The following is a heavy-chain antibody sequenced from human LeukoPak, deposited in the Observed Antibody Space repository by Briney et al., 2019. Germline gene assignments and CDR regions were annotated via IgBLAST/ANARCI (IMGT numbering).Heavy chain of an antibody. Sequence: GGSLRLSCAASGFTFSSYAMSWVRQAPGKGLEWGSAISGSGGSTYYADSVKGRFTISRDSSKNTLYLQMNSLRADDTAVYYCARGYRGAFDIWGQGTMVTVSS. D-gene: IGHD3-16*02. CDR2: ISGSGGST. CDR1: GFTFSSYA. J-gene: IGHJ3*02. CDR3: ARGYRGAFDI. V-gene: IGHV3-23*01.